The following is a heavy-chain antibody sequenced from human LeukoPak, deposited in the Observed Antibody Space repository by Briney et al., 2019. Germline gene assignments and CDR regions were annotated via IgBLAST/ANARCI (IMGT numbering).Heavy chain of an antibody. CDR1: GGSISNYY. Sequence: SETLSLTCTVSGGSISNYYWSWIRQPPGKGLEWIGYIYYSGSTNYNPSLKSRVTISVDTSKNQFSLKLSSVTAADTAVYYCARGNYGYFDYWGQGTLVTVSS. V-gene: IGHV4-59*01. CDR3: ARGNYGYFDY. J-gene: IGHJ4*02. D-gene: IGHD1-7*01. CDR2: IYYSGST.